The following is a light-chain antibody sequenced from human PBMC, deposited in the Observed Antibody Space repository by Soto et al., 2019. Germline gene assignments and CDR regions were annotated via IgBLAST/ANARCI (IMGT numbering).Light chain of an antibody. Sequence: DIVMTQSPDSLAVSLGERATINCKSSQSVLYSSNNKNYLAWYQQKPGQPPKLLIYWAYTRESGVPDRFGGGGSGTDLSLTISSLQAEDVAVYYCQQYYSPLLTVGGGTKVEIK. J-gene: IGKJ4*01. CDR3: QQYYSPLLT. V-gene: IGKV4-1*01. CDR2: WAY. CDR1: QSVLYSSNNKNY.